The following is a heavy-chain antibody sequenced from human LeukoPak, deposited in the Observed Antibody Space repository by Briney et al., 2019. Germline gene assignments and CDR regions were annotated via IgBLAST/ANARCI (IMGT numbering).Heavy chain of an antibody. D-gene: IGHD4-17*01. V-gene: IGHV3-23*01. CDR1: GFTFSSYA. CDR2: ISGSGTST. Sequence: GGSLRLSCAGSGFTFSSYAMSWVRQAPGKGLEWVSAISGSGTSTYYADSVKGRFTISRDNSKNTLYLQMNFLRAEDTAVYYCAKRYGDSEGNWGQGTLVTVSS. J-gene: IGHJ4*02. CDR3: AKRYGDSEGN.